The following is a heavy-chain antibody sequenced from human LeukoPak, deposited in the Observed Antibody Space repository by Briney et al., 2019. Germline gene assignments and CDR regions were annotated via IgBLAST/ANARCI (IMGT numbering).Heavy chain of an antibody. J-gene: IGHJ5*02. V-gene: IGHV3-7*03. CDR2: IKQDGNEK. CDR1: GFTFSSYE. Sequence: PGGSLRLSCAASGFTFSSYEMNWVRQAPGKGLEWVANIKQDGNEKYYADSVKGRFTISRDNGKNSLDLQMNSLRAEDTALYYCARVPQSMLSNWFDPWGQGTLVTVSS. D-gene: IGHD2-8*01. CDR3: ARVPQSMLSNWFDP.